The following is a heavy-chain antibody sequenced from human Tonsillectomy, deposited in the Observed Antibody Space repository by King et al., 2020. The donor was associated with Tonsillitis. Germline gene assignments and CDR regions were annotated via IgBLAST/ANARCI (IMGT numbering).Heavy chain of an antibody. D-gene: IGHD2-15*01. J-gene: IGHJ6*04. V-gene: IGHV1-2*02. CDR3: ARALCLLLPPGMDV. CDR1: GYPFSVYY. CDR2: INPKSGDT. Sequence: VQLVESGAEVKKPGASVKVSCTPSGYPFSVYYVHWVRQAPGQGLEWMGWINPKSGDTIYAQKFQDRVTMTRDTTISTAYMELSRLRSDDTAVYYCARALCLLLPPGMDVWGKGTTVTVSS.